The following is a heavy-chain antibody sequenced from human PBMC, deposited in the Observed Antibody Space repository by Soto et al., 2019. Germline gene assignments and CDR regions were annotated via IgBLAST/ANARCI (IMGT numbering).Heavy chain of an antibody. CDR2: IFYSGST. Sequence: SETLSLTCTVTGDSISSDGYYWSWVRQHPGKGLEWIGYIFYSGSTDYNPSLKSRVTISIATSKKQFSLRLSSVTAADPAVYYCATYYDSSGPTFDFWGQGTLVTVSS. J-gene: IGHJ4*02. CDR3: ATYYDSSGPTFDF. V-gene: IGHV4-31*03. D-gene: IGHD3-22*01. CDR1: GDSISSDGYY.